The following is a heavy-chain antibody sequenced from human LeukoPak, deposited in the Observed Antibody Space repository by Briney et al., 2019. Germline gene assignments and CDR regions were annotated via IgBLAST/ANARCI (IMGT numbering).Heavy chain of an antibody. CDR2: ISAYNGNT. J-gene: IGHJ6*02. V-gene: IGHV1-18*01. CDR3: ARYSGVVAPGYGMDV. CDR1: GYTFTSSG. D-gene: IGHD3-3*01. Sequence: ASVKVSCKASGYTFTSSGISWVRQAPGQGLEWMGWISAYNGNTNYAQKLQGRVTMTTDTSTSTAYMELRSLRSGDTAVYYCARYSGVVAPGYGMDVWGQGTTVTVSS.